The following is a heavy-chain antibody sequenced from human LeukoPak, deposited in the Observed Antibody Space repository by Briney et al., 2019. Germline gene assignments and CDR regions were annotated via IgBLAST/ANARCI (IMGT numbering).Heavy chain of an antibody. V-gene: IGHV4-59*01. Sequence: PSETLSLTCTVSGGSISSYYWSWIRQPPGRGLEWIGYIYYSGNTNYNPSLKSRITMSIDTSKNQFSLRLSSVTAADTAVYYCARVGDGTFDIWGRGTMVIVSS. CDR2: IYYSGNT. CDR1: GGSISSYY. J-gene: IGHJ3*02. D-gene: IGHD3-16*01. CDR3: ARVGDGTFDI.